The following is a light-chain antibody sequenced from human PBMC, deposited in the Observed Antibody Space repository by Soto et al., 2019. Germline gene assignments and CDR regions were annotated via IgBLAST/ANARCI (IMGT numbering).Light chain of an antibody. V-gene: IGKV3-11*01. CDR2: DAS. CDR1: QSVSTY. Sequence: EIVFTQSPATLSLSPGERATLSCRASQSVSTYLAWYQQKPGQAPRLLIYDASNRATGIPARFSGSGSGTDFTLTISSLEPEDFAVYYCQLRNNWPPEVTFGPGTKVDIK. J-gene: IGKJ3*01. CDR3: QLRNNWPPEVT.